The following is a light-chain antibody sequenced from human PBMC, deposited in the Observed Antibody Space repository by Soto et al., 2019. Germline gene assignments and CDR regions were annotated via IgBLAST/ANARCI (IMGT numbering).Light chain of an antibody. CDR1: SSDVGSYNL. V-gene: IGLV2-23*01. J-gene: IGLJ2*01. CDR3: SSYAGSSTHVV. Sequence: QSALTQPASVSGSPRQSITISCTGTSSDVGSYNLVSWYQQHPGKAPKLMIYEGSKRPSGVSNRFSGSNSGNTASLTISGLQVEDGAEYYCSSYAGSSTHVVFGGGTKLT. CDR2: EGS.